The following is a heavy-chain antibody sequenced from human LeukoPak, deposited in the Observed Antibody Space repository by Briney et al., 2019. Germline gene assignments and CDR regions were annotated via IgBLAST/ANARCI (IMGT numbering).Heavy chain of an antibody. CDR3: ARDIVVVPASGYYYYYMDV. V-gene: IGHV1-2*02. D-gene: IGHD2-2*01. CDR2: INPNSGGA. J-gene: IGHJ6*03. CDR1: GYTFTGYY. Sequence: ASVKVSCKASGYTFTGYYMHWVRQAPGQGLEWMGWINPNSGGANYAQKFQGRVTMTRDTSISTAYMVLSRLRSDDTAVYYCARDIVVVPASGYYYYYMDVWGKGTTVTVSS.